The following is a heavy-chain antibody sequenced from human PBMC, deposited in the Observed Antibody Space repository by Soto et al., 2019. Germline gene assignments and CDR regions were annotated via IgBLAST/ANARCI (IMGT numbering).Heavy chain of an antibody. D-gene: IGHD2-2*01. CDR3: VKGQSSSWSQTGGMDV. Sequence: EVQLLESGGGLVQPGGSLRLSCAASVFTFSTYAMSWARQAPGKGLEWVAGIDDSGVSTYYADSVKGRLTISRDNSKNTLYLQMGSLRAEDTAVYYCVKGQSSSWSQTGGMDVWGQGTTVTVSS. CDR1: VFTFSTYA. V-gene: IGHV3-23*01. CDR2: IDDSGVST. J-gene: IGHJ6*02.